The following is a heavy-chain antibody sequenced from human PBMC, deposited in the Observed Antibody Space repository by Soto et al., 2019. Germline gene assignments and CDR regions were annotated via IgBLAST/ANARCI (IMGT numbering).Heavy chain of an antibody. CDR2: IYWDDDK. CDR1: GLSLSSSGVG. J-gene: IGHJ4*02. D-gene: IGHD2-2*01. Sequence: QITLKESGPTLVKPTQTLMLTCTFSGLSLSSSGVGVGWIRQPPGQALEWLALIYWDDDKRYSPSLSSRLTIAKDTSKNQVLLTMTNMDPVDTATYYCAHTKGYCSSTSCKDAKGGFDHWSQGTLVTVSS. CDR3: AHTKGYCSSTSCKDAKGGFDH. V-gene: IGHV2-5*02.